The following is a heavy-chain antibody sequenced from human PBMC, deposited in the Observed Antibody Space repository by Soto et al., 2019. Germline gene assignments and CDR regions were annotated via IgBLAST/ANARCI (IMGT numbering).Heavy chain of an antibody. CDR3: ATEVFSDGSSNWFDP. D-gene: IGHD1-1*01. CDR2: ISHTGST. Sequence: SETLSLTCAVSGGSIISDNQSWVGIRQPPGEGLEWIGYISHTGSTYYSPSLKSRVTMSVDRSKNHFSLNLSSVTAADTAVYYCATEVFSDGSSNWFDPWGQGTLVTGSP. J-gene: IGHJ5*02. CDR1: GGSIISDNQS. V-gene: IGHV4-30-2*01.